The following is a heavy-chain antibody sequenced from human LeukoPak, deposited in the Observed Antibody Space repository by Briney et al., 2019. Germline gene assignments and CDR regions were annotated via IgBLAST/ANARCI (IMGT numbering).Heavy chain of an antibody. CDR3: TRAKPGEHSYYDMDV. J-gene: IGHJ6*04. CDR1: GFAFSTYT. V-gene: IGHV3-21*01. CDR2: ISSRSTHI. D-gene: IGHD2-21*01. Sequence: GGSLRLSCAASGFAFSTYTMNWVRQAPGKELEWISSISSRSTHIYYEDSAKGRFIISRDNAKNSLYLQMNSLRAEDTALYDCTRAKPGEHSYYDMDVWGKGTTVTVSS.